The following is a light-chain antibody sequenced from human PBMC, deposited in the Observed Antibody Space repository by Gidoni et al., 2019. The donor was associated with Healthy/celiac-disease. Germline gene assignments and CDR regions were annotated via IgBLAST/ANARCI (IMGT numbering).Light chain of an antibody. Sequence: EIVLTQSPGTLYLSPGERATLSCRASQSVSSSDLAWYQQKPGQAPRLLIYGASSRAAGIPDRFSGSGSGTDFTLTISRLEPEEFAVYYCQQYGSSPLTFGGXTKVEIK. CDR1: QSVSSSD. CDR3: QQYGSSPLT. CDR2: GAS. J-gene: IGKJ4*01. V-gene: IGKV3-20*01.